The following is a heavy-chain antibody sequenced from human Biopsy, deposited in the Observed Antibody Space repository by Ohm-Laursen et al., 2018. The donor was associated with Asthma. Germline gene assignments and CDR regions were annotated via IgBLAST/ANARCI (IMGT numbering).Heavy chain of an antibody. CDR3: ARRGGLERYFDY. J-gene: IGHJ4*02. V-gene: IGHV4-30-4*08. D-gene: IGHD3-16*01. Sequence: SQTLSLTCIVSGGSISSRSYYWGWIRQPPGKGLEWIGYIYYIGSTHYNPSLKSRVAISLDTSKNQFSLKLSSVTAADTAVYFCARRGGLERYFDYWGQGTLVTVSS. CDR2: IYYIGST. CDR1: GGSISSRSYY.